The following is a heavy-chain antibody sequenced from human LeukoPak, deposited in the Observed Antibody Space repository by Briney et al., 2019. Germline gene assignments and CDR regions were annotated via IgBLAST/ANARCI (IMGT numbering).Heavy chain of an antibody. CDR1: GYTFTSYY. CDR3: ARDGVDIVSTSSYYYHYYYRDV. J-gene: IGHJ6*03. Sequence: ASVKVSCKASGYTFTSYYMHWVRQAPGQGLEWMGIINPSGGSTSYAQKFQGRVTMTRDMSTSTVYMELSSLRSEETDVYDCARDGVDIVSTSSYYYHYYYRDVWGKGTTVTISS. CDR2: INPSGGST. V-gene: IGHV1-46*01. D-gene: IGHD5/OR15-5a*01.